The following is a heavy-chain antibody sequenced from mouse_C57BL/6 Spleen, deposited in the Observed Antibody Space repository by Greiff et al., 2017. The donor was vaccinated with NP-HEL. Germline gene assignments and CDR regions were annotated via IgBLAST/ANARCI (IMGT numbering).Heavy chain of an antibody. V-gene: IGHV1-18*01. D-gene: IGHD2-2*01. CDR2: INPNNGGT. CDR1: GYTFTDYN. J-gene: IGHJ3*01. Sequence: EVKLQESGPELVKPGASVKIPCKASGYTFTDYNMDWVKQSPGKSLEWIGVINPNNGGTIYNQKFKGKATLTVDTSSSTAYMELRSLTSEDTAVYYCARGGGYDWFAYWGQGTLVTVSA. CDR3: ARGGGYDWFAY.